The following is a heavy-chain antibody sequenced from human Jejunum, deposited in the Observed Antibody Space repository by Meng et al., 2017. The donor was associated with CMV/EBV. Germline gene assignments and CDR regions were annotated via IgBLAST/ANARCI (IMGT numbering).Heavy chain of an antibody. CDR2: IYYSGST. J-gene: IGHJ6*02. Sequence: VSGASINDSYWGWIRQPPRQGPEWIGYIYYSGSTTYNPSLTSRVTISLDRSKKHFSLTVRSVTAADTAVYYCGRVNGDYYYAMDVWGHGTTVTVSS. CDR3: GRVNGDYYYAMDV. CDR1: GASINDSY. D-gene: IGHD4-17*01. V-gene: IGHV4-59*01.